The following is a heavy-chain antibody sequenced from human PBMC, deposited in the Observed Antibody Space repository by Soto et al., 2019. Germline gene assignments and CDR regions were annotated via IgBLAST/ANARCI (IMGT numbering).Heavy chain of an antibody. CDR2: INPNSGGT. Sequence: AAVKVSCKASGYTFTGYYMHWVRQAPGQGLEWMVWINPNSGGTNYAQKFQGRVTMTRDTSISTAYMELSRLRSDDTAVYYCAGYRIAARPDGDYYGMDVWGQGTTVTVS. J-gene: IGHJ6*02. V-gene: IGHV1-2*02. CDR3: AGYRIAARPDGDYYGMDV. CDR1: GYTFTGYY. D-gene: IGHD6-6*01.